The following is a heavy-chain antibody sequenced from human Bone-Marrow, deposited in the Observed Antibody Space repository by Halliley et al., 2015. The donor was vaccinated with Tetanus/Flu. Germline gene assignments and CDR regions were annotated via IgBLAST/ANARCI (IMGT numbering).Heavy chain of an antibody. V-gene: IGHV3-72*01. D-gene: IGHD3-22*01. CDR2: IRNKASGYTT. CDR1: GLSISDHY. CDR3: AKVLGLYIDSSGYWPGSFDI. J-gene: IGHJ3*02. Sequence: SLRLSCTASGLSISDHYIDWVRQAPGKGLGWVGRIRNKASGYTTDYAASVKGRFAISRDDSKNSVYLQMNSLKTEDTAVYSCAKVLGLYIDSSGYWPGSFDIWGQGTTVTVSS.